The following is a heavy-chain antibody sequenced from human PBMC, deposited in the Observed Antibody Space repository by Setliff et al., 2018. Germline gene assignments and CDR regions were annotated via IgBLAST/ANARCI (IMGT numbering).Heavy chain of an antibody. Sequence: PSETLSLTCTVSGDSISSTSYQWGWVRQPPGKGLEWIGSIYYTGTAYYNPSLKSRVTISVDTSKNQFSLQVTSLAATDTALYFRARHEFVGGYYGSVTYRHFDYWGQGILVT. V-gene: IGHV4-39*01. J-gene: IGHJ4*02. D-gene: IGHD3-10*01. CDR3: ARHEFVGGYYGSVTYRHFDY. CDR1: GDSISSTSYQ. CDR2: IYYTGTA.